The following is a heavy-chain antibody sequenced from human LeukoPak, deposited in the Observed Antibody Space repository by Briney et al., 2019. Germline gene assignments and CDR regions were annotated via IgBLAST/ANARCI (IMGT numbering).Heavy chain of an antibody. D-gene: IGHD3-16*01. V-gene: IGHV3-74*01. CDR1: RLTFSNYW. CDR3: ASRFPFVPV. Sequence: PGGSLRLSCAASRLTFSNYWVHWVRQAPGKGLVWVSGITGDLSSTNYADSVKGRFTISRDNAKNTVYLQMNSLRAEDTAVYYCASRFPFVPVGGQGTTGTVS. J-gene: IGHJ6*02. CDR2: ITGDLSST.